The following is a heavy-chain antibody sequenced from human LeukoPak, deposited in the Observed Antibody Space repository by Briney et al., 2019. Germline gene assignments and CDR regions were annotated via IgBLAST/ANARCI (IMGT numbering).Heavy chain of an antibody. D-gene: IGHD1-26*01. V-gene: IGHV1-24*01. CDR2: FDPEDGET. CDR3: ATVVGATNGFDY. CDR1: GYTLTELS. Sequence: ASVKVSCKVSGYTLTELSMHWVRQAPGKGLEWMGGFDPEDGETIYAQKFQGRVTMTEDTSTDTAYMEPSSLRSEDTAVYYCATVVGATNGFDYWGQGTLVTVSS. J-gene: IGHJ4*02.